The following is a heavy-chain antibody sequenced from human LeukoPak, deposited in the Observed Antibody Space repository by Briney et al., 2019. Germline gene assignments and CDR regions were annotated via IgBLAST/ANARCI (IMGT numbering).Heavy chain of an antibody. D-gene: IGHD2-21*02. V-gene: IGHV3-23*01. J-gene: IGHJ4*02. Sequence: GGSLRLSCATSGFTFSSRGMSWVRQAPDRGLEWVSSIHSEGDKTYYADSVKGRFTISRDNSKNTLFLQMDSLRAGDTAVYYCVREDTPATANYWGQGTLVTISS. CDR2: IHSEGDKT. CDR3: VREDTPATANY. CDR1: GFTFSSRG.